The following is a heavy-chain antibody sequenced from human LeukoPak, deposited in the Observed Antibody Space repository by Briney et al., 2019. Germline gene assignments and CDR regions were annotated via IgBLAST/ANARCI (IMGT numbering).Heavy chain of an antibody. CDR2: ISAYNGNT. V-gene: IGHV1-18*01. D-gene: IGHD3-3*01. CDR1: GYTFTSYG. Sequence: ASVKVSCKASGYTFTSYGISWVRQAPGRGLEWMGWISAYNGNTNYAQKLQGRVTMTTDTSTSTAYMELRSLRSDDTAVYYCARTYYDFWSGYYFDYWGQGTLVTVSS. CDR3: ARTYYDFWSGYYFDY. J-gene: IGHJ4*02.